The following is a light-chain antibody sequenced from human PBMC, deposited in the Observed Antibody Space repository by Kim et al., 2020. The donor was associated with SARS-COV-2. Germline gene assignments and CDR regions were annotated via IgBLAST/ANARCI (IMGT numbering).Light chain of an antibody. J-gene: IGKJ4*01. V-gene: IGKV1-16*02. CDR3: QQSYSYPLT. CDR2: ATS. CDR1: HDIRDR. Sequence: DIQVTQSQSALSASVGDRVIITCRASHDIRDRLAWFQQKPGKAPKSLIYATSTLQSGVPSKFRGSGSGTDFTLTISSLEPEDFATYYCQQSYSYPLTFGGGTKVDIK.